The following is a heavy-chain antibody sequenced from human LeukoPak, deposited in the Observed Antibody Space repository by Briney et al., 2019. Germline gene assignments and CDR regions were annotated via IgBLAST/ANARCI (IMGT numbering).Heavy chain of an antibody. CDR2: IWYDGSNK. Sequence: GSLRLSCAASGFTFSNFGMHWVRQAPGEGLEWVAVIWYDGSNKYYADSVKGRFTISRDNSKNTLYLQMNSLRAEDTAVYYCARDGSYDSSGYYYNYWGQGTLVTVSS. V-gene: IGHV3-33*01. CDR3: ARDGSYDSSGYYYNY. D-gene: IGHD3-22*01. CDR1: GFTFSNFG. J-gene: IGHJ4*02.